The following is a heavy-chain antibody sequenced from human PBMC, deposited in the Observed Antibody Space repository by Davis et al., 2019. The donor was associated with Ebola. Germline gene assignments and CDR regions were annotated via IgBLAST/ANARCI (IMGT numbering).Heavy chain of an antibody. Sequence: GESLKISCKGSGYTFTSYWVAWVRQMPGKGLECMGIIFPGDSSTRYSPSFQGQVTISADKSISTAYLQWSSLKASDTAMYYCARHVRSGNYRHLDYWGQGTLVTVSS. V-gene: IGHV5-51*01. J-gene: IGHJ4*02. CDR3: ARHVRSGNYRHLDY. CDR2: IFPGDSST. CDR1: GYTFTSYW. D-gene: IGHD1-26*01.